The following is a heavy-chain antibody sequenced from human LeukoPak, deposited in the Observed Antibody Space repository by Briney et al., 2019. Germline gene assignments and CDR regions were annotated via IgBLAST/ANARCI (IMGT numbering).Heavy chain of an antibody. CDR3: ATVPAFDI. V-gene: IGHV3-7*01. Sequence: AGGSLRLSCAASGFTFSTYWMSWVRQAPGKGLEWVGNIKQDGSEKYYVDSVKGRFTISRDNAKNSLYLQMNGLRAEDTAVYYCATVPAFDIWGQGTMVTVSS. CDR2: IKQDGSEK. J-gene: IGHJ3*02. CDR1: GFTFSTYW.